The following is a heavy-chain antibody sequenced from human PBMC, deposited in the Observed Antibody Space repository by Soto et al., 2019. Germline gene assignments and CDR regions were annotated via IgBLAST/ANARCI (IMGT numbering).Heavy chain of an antibody. J-gene: IGHJ3*01. CDR2: IYWDDDK. CDR3: AHTYSSSPDDGFDV. Sequence: ITLKESGHTLVKPTQMLTLTCTFSGFSLSTRGVGVGWIRQPPGEALEWLALIYWDDDKRYRPSLRSRLTITKDASKNQVVLTMTNMAPVDTGTYYCAHTYSSSPDDGFDVWGQGTRVAGSS. CDR1: GFSLSTRGVG. D-gene: IGHD6-6*01. V-gene: IGHV2-5*02.